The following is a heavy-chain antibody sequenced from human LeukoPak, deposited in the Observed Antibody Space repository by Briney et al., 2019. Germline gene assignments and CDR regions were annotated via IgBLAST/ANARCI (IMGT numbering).Heavy chain of an antibody. Sequence: GGSLRLSCAASGFTFSSYSMNWVRQAPGKGLECVSSISSSSSYIYYADSVKGRFTISRDNAKNSLYPQMNSLRAEDTAVYYCARVAYCGGDCYFDYYGMDVWGQGTTVTVSS. CDR3: ARVAYCGGDCYFDYYGMDV. CDR1: GFTFSSYS. J-gene: IGHJ6*02. D-gene: IGHD2-21*02. CDR2: ISSSSSYI. V-gene: IGHV3-21*01.